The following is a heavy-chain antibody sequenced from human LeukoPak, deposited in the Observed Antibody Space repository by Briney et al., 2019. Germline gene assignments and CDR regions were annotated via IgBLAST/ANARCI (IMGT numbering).Heavy chain of an antibody. V-gene: IGHV1-2*04. CDR2: INPNSGGT. Sequence: GPVKVSCKASGYTFPGYYMHWVRQAPGQGLEWMGWINPNSGGTNYAQKFQGWVTMTRDTSISTAYMELSRLRSDDTAVYYCARDGESSSSGFDYWGQGTLVTVSS. CDR1: GYTFPGYY. D-gene: IGHD6-6*01. CDR3: ARDGESSSSGFDY. J-gene: IGHJ4*02.